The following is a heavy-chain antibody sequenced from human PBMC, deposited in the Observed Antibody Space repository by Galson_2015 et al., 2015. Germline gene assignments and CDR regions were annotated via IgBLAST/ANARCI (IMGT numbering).Heavy chain of an antibody. CDR1: GFTFSSYA. CDR3: ARDMRFYFDSSGYSYYYYGMDV. V-gene: IGHV3-30-3*01. CDR2: ISYDGSNK. D-gene: IGHD3-22*01. J-gene: IGHJ6*02. Sequence: SLRLSCAASGFTFSSYAMHWVRQAPGKGLEWAAVISYDGSNKYYADSVKGRFTISRDNSKNTLYLQLNSLRAEDTAVYYCARDMRFYFDSSGYSYYYYGMDVWGQGITVTVSS.